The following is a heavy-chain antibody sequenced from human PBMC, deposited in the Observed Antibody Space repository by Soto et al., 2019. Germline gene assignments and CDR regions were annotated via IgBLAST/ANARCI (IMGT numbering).Heavy chain of an antibody. Sequence: QVQLVQSGAEVKKPGASVKVSCKASGYTFTSYDINWVRQATGQGLEWMGWMNPNSGNTGYAQNFQGRVTMSRNTSISTGYMELSSLRSEDTAVYYCARGASYSSSLMYYYYGMDVWGQGTTVTVSS. CDR1: GYTFTSYD. V-gene: IGHV1-8*01. J-gene: IGHJ6*02. CDR3: ARGASYSSSLMYYYYGMDV. D-gene: IGHD6-13*01. CDR2: MNPNSGNT.